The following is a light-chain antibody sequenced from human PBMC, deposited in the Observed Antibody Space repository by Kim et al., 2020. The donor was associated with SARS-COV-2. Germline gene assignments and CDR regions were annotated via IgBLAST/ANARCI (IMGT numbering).Light chain of an antibody. CDR2: DAS. Sequence: PGERAILSCRASQSVASSYLAWYQQKPGQAPKLLIYDASRRATGIPDRFSGRGSGTDFTLTISRLEPEDFAVYYCQQYASSLLTFGGGTKVEI. CDR3: QQYASSLLT. CDR1: QSVASSY. J-gene: IGKJ4*01. V-gene: IGKV3-20*01.